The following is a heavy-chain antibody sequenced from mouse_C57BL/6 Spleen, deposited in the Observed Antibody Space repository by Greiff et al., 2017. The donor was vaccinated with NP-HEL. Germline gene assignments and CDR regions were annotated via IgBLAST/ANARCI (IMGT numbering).Heavy chain of an antibody. V-gene: IGHV1-54*01. Sequence: QVQLQQSGAELVRPGTSVKVSCKASGYAFTNYLIEWVKQRPGQGLEWIGVINPGSGGTNYNEKFKGKATLTADKSSITAYMQLSSLTSEDSAVYFCARGGPLFDYWGQGTTLTVSS. CDR3: ARGGPLFDY. CDR1: GYAFTNYL. D-gene: IGHD3-3*01. CDR2: INPGSGGT. J-gene: IGHJ2*01.